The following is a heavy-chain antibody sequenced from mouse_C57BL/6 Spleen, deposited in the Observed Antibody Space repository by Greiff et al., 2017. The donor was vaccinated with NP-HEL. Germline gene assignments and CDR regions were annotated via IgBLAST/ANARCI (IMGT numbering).Heavy chain of an antibody. Sequence: VQLQQSGAELARPGASVKMSCKASGYTFTSYTMHWVKQRPGQGLEWIGYINPSSGYTKYNQKFKDKATLTADKSSSTAYMQLSSLTSEDSAVYYCARWRYSNGGYAMDYWGQGTSVTVSS. D-gene: IGHD2-5*01. CDR1: GYTFTSYT. CDR2: INPSSGYT. J-gene: IGHJ4*01. CDR3: ARWRYSNGGYAMDY. V-gene: IGHV1-4*01.